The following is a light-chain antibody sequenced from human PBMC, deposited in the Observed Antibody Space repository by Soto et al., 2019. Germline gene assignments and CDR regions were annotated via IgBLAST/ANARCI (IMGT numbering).Light chain of an antibody. CDR1: GSDVGGYDF. V-gene: IGLV2-11*01. J-gene: IGLJ2*01. Sequence: QSALTQPRSVSGSPGQSVTLSCSGSGSDVGGYDFVSWYQQHPGKAPKLIIYDVSKRPSGVPDRYSGSKSGNTASLTISGLQAEDEADYYCCSFAGTYTVVFGGGTKLTDL. CDR3: CSFAGTYTVV. CDR2: DVS.